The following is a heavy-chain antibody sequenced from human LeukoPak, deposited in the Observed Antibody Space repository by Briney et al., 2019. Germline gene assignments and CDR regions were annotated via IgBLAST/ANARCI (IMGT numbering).Heavy chain of an antibody. CDR1: GFTFSRLG. J-gene: IGHJ6*03. Sequence: PGTSLRLSCAASGFTFSRLGMQWVRQAPGKGLEWVAVIHNDGTQGQYGDSVKGRFTISKDNSQNTLHLQLNNLRDVDTGVYYCAKEGDEFRGYLDVWGKGTTVTVCS. CDR3: AKEGDEFRGYLDV. D-gene: IGHD2-21*02. CDR2: IHNDGTQG. V-gene: IGHV3-33*06.